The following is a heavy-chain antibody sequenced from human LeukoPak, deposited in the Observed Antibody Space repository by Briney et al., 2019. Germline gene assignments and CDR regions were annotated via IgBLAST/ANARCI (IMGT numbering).Heavy chain of an antibody. Sequence: PGGSLTLSCAASGFTFSSYAMSWVRQAPGKGLEWVSAISGSGGSTYYADSVKGRFTISRDNSKNTLYLQMHTLRAEDTAVYSCAKNGRGYSSDYFYYWGQGTLVTVSS. V-gene: IGHV3-23*01. D-gene: IGHD5-18*01. J-gene: IGHJ4*02. CDR3: AKNGRGYSSDYFYY. CDR1: GFTFSSYA. CDR2: ISGSGGST.